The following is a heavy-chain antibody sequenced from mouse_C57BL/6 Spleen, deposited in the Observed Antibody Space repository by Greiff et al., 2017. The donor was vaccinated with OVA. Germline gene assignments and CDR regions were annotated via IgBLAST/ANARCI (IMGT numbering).Heavy chain of an antibody. Sequence: QVQLKESGPELVKPGASVKISCKASGYTFTDYYINWVKQRPGQGLEWIGWIFPGSGSTYYNEKFKGKATLTVDKSSSTAYMLLSSLTSEDSAVYVCARGPLPLGAMDYWGQGTSVTVSS. CDR1: GYTFTDYY. CDR2: IFPGSGST. J-gene: IGHJ4*01. D-gene: IGHD2-10*01. V-gene: IGHV1-75*01. CDR3: ARGPLPLGAMDY.